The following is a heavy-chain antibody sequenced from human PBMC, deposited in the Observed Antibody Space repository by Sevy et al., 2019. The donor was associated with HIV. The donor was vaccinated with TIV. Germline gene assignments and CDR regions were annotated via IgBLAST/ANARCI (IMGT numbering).Heavy chain of an antibody. J-gene: IGHJ4*02. D-gene: IGHD6-13*01. CDR3: ARDHMGLAAAGTVDY. Sequence: GGCLRLSCAASGFTFSSYSMNWVRQAPGKGLEWVSSISSSSSYIYYADSVKGRFTISRDNAKNSLYLQMNSLRAEDTAVSSCARDHMGLAAAGTVDYWGQGTLVTVSS. V-gene: IGHV3-21*01. CDR2: ISSSSSYI. CDR1: GFTFSSYS.